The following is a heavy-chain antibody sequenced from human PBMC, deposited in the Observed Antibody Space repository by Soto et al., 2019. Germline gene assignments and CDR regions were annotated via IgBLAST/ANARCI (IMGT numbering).Heavy chain of an antibody. Sequence: GGSLRLSCAASGFIFSDFAVDWVRQASGKGLEWVGRIRRKSDSYATTYGESVKGRSTTSRDDSKNAAYLQMNSLRTEDTAVYYCAYIRGWGQGTLVTVS. V-gene: IGHV3-73*01. CDR1: GFIFSDFA. D-gene: IGHD3-3*02. CDR3: AYIRG. CDR2: IRRKSDSYAT. J-gene: IGHJ4*02.